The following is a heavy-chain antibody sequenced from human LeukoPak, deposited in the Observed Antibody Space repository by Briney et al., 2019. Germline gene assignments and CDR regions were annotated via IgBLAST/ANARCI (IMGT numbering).Heavy chain of an antibody. CDR2: IWYDGSNK. V-gene: IGHV3-33*01. D-gene: IGHD2-2*01. CDR1: GFTFSSYG. Sequence: GGSLRLSCAASGFTFSSYGMHWVRQAPGKGLAGVAVIWYDGSNKYYADSVKGRFTISRDNSKNTLYLQMNSLRAEDTGVYYCARDGGDIVVVPAAMYYFDYWGQGTLVTVSS. J-gene: IGHJ4*02. CDR3: ARDGGDIVVVPAAMYYFDY.